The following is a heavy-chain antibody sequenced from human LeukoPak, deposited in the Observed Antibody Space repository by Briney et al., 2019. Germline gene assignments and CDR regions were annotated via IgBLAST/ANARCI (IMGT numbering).Heavy chain of an antibody. CDR3: AHTSDGTGYSYGYRLDY. CDR2: VIPIFGTA. D-gene: IGHD5-18*01. Sequence: GASVKVSCKASGYTFSSNYMHWVRQAPGQGLEWMGGVIPIFGTANYAQKFQGRVTITADESTSTAYMELSSLRSEDTAVYYCAHTSDGTGYSYGYRLDYWGQGTLVTVSS. J-gene: IGHJ4*02. V-gene: IGHV1-69*13. CDR1: GYTFSSNY.